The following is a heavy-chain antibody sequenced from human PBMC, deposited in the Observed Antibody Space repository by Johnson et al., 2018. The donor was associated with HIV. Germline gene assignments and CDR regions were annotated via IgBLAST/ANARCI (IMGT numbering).Heavy chain of an antibody. D-gene: IGHD5-24*01. Sequence: VQLVESGGGLVQPGGSLRLSCAASGFTFSTYDMNGVRQATGKGLEWVSPMGSAGDTYYTGSVQGRFTISSENAKNSLYLQMNSLRAEDTALYYCARDRRDGDAFDIWGQGTMVTVSS. CDR3: ARDRRDGDAFDI. CDR2: MGSAGDT. V-gene: IGHV3-13*01. J-gene: IGHJ3*02. CDR1: GFTFSTYD.